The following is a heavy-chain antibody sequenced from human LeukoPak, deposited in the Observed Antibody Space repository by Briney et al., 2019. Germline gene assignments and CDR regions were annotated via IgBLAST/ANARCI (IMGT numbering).Heavy chain of an antibody. CDR2: INHSEST. CDR3: ARHLGAAADYYFDY. V-gene: IGHV4-34*01. CDR1: GGSFSGYY. Sequence: SETLSLTCAVYGGSFSGYYWSWIRQPPGKGLEWIGEINHSESTNYNPSLKSRVTISVDTSKNQFSLKLSSVTAADTAVYYCARHLGAAADYYFDYWGQGTLVTVSS. J-gene: IGHJ4*02. D-gene: IGHD6-13*01.